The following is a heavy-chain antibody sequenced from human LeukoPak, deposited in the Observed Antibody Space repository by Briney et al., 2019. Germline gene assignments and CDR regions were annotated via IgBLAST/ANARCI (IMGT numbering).Heavy chain of an antibody. CDR3: ARDHGSINSGSLDH. Sequence: PSQTLSLTCTVSGGSISSGDYYWNWIRPPPEKGLEWIGYIYYSGNTYYNPSLKSRVTISADTSKNQFPLKLSAVTAADTAGYYCARDHGSINSGSLDHLGHGTLVTVSS. V-gene: IGHV4-30-4*01. J-gene: IGHJ4*01. CDR2: IYYSGNT. CDR1: GGSISSGDYY. D-gene: IGHD3-10*01.